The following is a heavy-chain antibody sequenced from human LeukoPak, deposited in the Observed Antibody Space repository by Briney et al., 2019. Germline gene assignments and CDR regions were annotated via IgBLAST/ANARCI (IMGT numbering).Heavy chain of an antibody. CDR2: ISDSGDIT. D-gene: IGHD1-26*01. Sequence: PGGSLRLSCAASGFTFSSYAMSWVRQAPGNGLEWVSGISDSGDITYYADSVKGRFTISRDNSKNTLYVQMNSLRVEDTAVYYCAKDRRGGSYYAATLDIWGQGTMVTVSS. V-gene: IGHV3-23*01. CDR1: GFTFSSYA. J-gene: IGHJ3*02. CDR3: AKDRRGGSYYAATLDI.